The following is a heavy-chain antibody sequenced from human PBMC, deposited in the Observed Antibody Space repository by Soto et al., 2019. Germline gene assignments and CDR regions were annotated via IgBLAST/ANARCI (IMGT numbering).Heavy chain of an antibody. CDR1: GYTFTNYD. CDR2: MNPDSANT. Sequence: QVQLVQSGAEVKQHGASVKVSCRTSGYTFTNYDISWVREATGQGLEWMGWMNPDSANTGYAQKFQGRVTLTRDTSISTAYMELNSLTSEDTAIYYCARAIRDQLLSDYWGQGSLVIVSS. D-gene: IGHD1-26*01. CDR3: ARAIRDQLLSDY. J-gene: IGHJ4*02. V-gene: IGHV1-8*01.